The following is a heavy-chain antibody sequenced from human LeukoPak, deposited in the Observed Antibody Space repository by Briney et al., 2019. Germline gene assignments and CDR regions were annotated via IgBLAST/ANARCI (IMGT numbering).Heavy chain of an antibody. Sequence: ASVKVSFKASGYTFSSNGITWVRQAPGQGLEWVGWISVYSGKTHFPQKLQGRVTLSTETATSTAYMELRSLRSDDTAVYYCARGGPGWLFPSYFDYWDQGTLVTVSS. CDR2: ISVYSGKT. D-gene: IGHD3-22*01. J-gene: IGHJ4*02. CDR3: ARGGPGWLFPSYFDY. V-gene: IGHV1-18*01. CDR1: GYTFSSNG.